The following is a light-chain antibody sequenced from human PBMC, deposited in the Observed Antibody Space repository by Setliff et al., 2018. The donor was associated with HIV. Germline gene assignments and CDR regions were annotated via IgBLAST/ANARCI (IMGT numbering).Light chain of an antibody. CDR1: SSDVGAYNY. CDR3: SSNTSSSPLYV. Sequence: QSALAQPASVSGSPGQSITLSCTGASSDVGAYNYVSWYQHHPGKAPKLMIYEVTNRPSGVSNRFSGSKSGNTASLTISRLQAEDEADYFCSSNTSSSPLYVFATGTTGHRP. V-gene: IGLV2-14*01. J-gene: IGLJ1*01. CDR2: EVT.